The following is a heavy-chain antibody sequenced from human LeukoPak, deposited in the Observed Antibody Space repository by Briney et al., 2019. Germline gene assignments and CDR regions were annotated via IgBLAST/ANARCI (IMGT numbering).Heavy chain of an antibody. V-gene: IGHV3-30*03. CDR2: ISYDGSNK. CDR1: GFTFSSYG. D-gene: IGHD3-16*01. Sequence: GGSLRLSCAASGFTFSSYGMHWVRQAPGKGLEWVAVISYDGSNKYYADSVKGRFTISRDNSKNTLYLQMNSLRAEDTAVYYCVRDKYGGLWGQGTMVTISS. CDR3: VRDKYGGL. J-gene: IGHJ3*01.